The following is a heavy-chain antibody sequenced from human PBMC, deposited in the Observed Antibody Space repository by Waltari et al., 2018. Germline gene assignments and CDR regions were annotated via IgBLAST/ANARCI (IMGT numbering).Heavy chain of an antibody. CDR1: GGSFSGYY. Sequence: QVQLQQWGAGLLQSSETLSLTCAVYGGSFSGYYWGWVRQPPGKGLEWIGEINHAGYTNHHPSLRSRVTMSADTSKSQFSLKLNSVTAADTAVYYCVRLEDCTGPGGHCYSGDPFALDVWGQGTTVTVSS. V-gene: IGHV4-34*02. CDR2: INHAGYT. CDR3: VRLEDCTGPGGHCYSGDPFALDV. D-gene: IGHD2-15*01. J-gene: IGHJ6*02.